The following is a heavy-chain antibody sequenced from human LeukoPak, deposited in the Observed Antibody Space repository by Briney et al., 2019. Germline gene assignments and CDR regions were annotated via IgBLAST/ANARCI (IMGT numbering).Heavy chain of an antibody. CDR1: GGSFSGYY. CDR3: ARALLGYYYDSSGYYRYYYYYMDV. V-gene: IGHV4-34*01. Sequence: SETLSLTCAVYGGSFSGYYWSWIRQPPGKGLEWIGEINHSGSTNYNPSLKSRVTISVDTSKNQFSLKLSSVTAADTAVYYCARALLGYYYDSSGYYRYYYYYMDVWGKGTTVTVSS. CDR2: INHSGST. J-gene: IGHJ6*03. D-gene: IGHD3-22*01.